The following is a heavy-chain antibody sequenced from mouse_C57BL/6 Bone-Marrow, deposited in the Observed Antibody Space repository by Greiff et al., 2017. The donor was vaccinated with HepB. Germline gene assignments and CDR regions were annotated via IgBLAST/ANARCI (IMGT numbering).Heavy chain of an antibody. V-gene: IGHV1-39*01. CDR1: GYSFTDYN. Sequence: VQLQQSGPELVKPGASVKISCKASGYSFTDYNMNWVKQSNGKSLEWIGVINPNYGTTSYNQKFKGKATLTVDQSSSTAYMQLNSLTSEDSAVYYSALSYYYGPYWYFDVWGTGTTVTVSS. D-gene: IGHD1-1*01. J-gene: IGHJ1*03. CDR2: INPNYGTT. CDR3: ALSYYYGPYWYFDV.